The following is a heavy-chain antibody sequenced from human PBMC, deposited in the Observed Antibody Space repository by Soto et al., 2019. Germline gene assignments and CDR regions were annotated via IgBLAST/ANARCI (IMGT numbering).Heavy chain of an antibody. CDR3: ARHSCSDTSCYIHFDY. Sequence: QVQLQESGPGLVKPSETLSLSCTVSDDSISSYYWSWIRQPPGKGLEWIGYISYSGSTNYNPSLKGRVTLSVDTFKNQFSLKLSSVTAADTAVYYCARHSCSDTSCYIHFDYWGQGTLVTVSS. D-gene: IGHD2-2*02. J-gene: IGHJ4*02. CDR1: DDSISSYY. V-gene: IGHV4-59*08. CDR2: ISYSGST.